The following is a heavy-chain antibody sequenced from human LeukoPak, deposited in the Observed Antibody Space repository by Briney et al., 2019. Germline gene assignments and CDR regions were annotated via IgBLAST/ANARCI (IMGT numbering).Heavy chain of an antibody. J-gene: IGHJ5*02. CDR1: GGSTSSSGYY. CDR2: IYYSGST. Sequence: KPSETLSLTCTVSGGSTSSSGYYWGWIRQPPGKGLEWIASIYYSGSTNYKPSLKSRVTISVDTSKNQFSLKLSSVTAADTAVYYCARGGYYGSGNDFRFDPWGQGTLVTVSS. CDR3: ARGGYYGSGNDFRFDP. D-gene: IGHD3-10*01. V-gene: IGHV4-39*07.